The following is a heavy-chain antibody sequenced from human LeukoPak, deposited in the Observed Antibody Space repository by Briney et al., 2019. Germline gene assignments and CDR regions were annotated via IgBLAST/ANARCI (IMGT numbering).Heavy chain of an antibody. J-gene: IGHJ4*02. CDR2: ITLTGSRT. CDR1: GFTFSSYA. D-gene: IGHD1-1*01. V-gene: IGHV3-23*01. CDR3: AKGKAEAYPYNFDN. Sequence: GGSLRLSCAASGFTFSSYAMTWVRQAPGKGLEWVATITLTGSRTYFPDSVKGRFTLSRDNSKSMLYLQMNSLRAEDTALYYCAKGKAEAYPYNFDNWGQGILVTVSS.